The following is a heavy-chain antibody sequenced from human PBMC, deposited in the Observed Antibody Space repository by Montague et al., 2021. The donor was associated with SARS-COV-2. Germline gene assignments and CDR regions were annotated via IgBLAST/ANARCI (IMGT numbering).Heavy chain of an antibody. V-gene: IGHV4-34*01. CDR2: INHSGST. CDR3: ASVSYYGSGTSLGMDV. D-gene: IGHD3-10*01. CDR1: GGSFSGYY. J-gene: IGHJ6*02. Sequence: SETLSLTCAVYGGSFSGYYWSWIRQPPGPGLEWIGEINHSGSTNYNPSLKSRVTISVDTSKIQFSLTLSPVTAADTAVYYCASVSYYGSGTSLGMDVWGQGTTVTVSS.